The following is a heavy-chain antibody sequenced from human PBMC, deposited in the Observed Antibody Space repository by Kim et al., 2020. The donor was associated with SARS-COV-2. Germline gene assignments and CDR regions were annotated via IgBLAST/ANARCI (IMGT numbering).Heavy chain of an antibody. Sequence: GGSLRLSCAASGFTFSSYGMHWVRQAPGKGLEWVAVIWYDGSNKYYADSVKGRFTISRDNSKNTLYLQMNSLRAEDTAVYYCARDLWEEGVRGGIAARSYYYGMDVWGQGTTVTVSS. CDR3: ARDLWEEGVRGGIAARSYYYGMDV. CDR2: IWYDGSNK. CDR1: GFTFSSYG. D-gene: IGHD6-6*01. J-gene: IGHJ6*02. V-gene: IGHV3-33*01.